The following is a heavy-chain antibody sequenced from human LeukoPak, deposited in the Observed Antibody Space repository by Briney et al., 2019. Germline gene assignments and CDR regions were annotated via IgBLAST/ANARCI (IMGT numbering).Heavy chain of an antibody. CDR2: IYYSGST. Sequence: SETLSLTCSVSGDITHYWGWIRQPPGKGLEWIGSIYYSGSTYYNPSLKSRVTISVDTSKNQFSLKLSSVTAADTAVYYCARDGGSTGYFDYWGQGTLVTVSS. D-gene: IGHD1-26*01. CDR3: ARDGGSTGYFDY. CDR1: GDITHY. V-gene: IGHV4-39*07. J-gene: IGHJ4*02.